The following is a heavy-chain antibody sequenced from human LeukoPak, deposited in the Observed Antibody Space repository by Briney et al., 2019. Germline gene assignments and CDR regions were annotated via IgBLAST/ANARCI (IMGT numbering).Heavy chain of an antibody. J-gene: IGHJ6*02. V-gene: IGHV3-66*01. D-gene: IGHD2-21*01. CDR2: IYSDGST. Sequence: GGSLRLSCAASGFTVSSNYMSWVRQAPGKGLEWVSVIYSDGSTYYADSVRGRFTISRDNSKNTLYLQMNSLRAEDTAVYYCARGKRESDSGYYYYYGMDVWGQGTTVTVSS. CDR3: ARGKRESDSGYYYYYGMDV. CDR1: GFTVSSNY.